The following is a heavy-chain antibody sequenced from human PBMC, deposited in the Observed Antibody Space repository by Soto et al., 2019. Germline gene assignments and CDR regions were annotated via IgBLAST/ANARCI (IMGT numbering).Heavy chain of an antibody. CDR3: ARAVTYFELGFDP. D-gene: IGHD3-9*01. J-gene: IGHJ5*02. CDR1: GGSVSSGSYY. Sequence: PSETLSLTCTVSGGSVSSGSYYWSWIRQPPGKGLEWIGYIYYSGSTNYNPSLKSRVTISVDTSKNQFSLKLSSVTAADTAVYYCARAVTYFELGFDPWGQGTLVTVSS. V-gene: IGHV4-61*01. CDR2: IYYSGST.